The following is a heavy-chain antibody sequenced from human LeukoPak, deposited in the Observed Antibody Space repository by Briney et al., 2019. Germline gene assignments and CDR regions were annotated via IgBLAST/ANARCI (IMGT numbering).Heavy chain of an antibody. CDR3: ARGPASNS. Sequence: GGSLRLSCAASGFTASGSYMSWDRQAPGKGPDWVSVISNDGNTFYAGSVKGRFTISRDNSKNTVYLQINNLRADDTAVYYCARGPASNSWGQGTLVTVSS. CDR2: ISNDGNT. J-gene: IGHJ4*02. CDR1: GFTASGSY. D-gene: IGHD2-2*01. V-gene: IGHV3-53*01.